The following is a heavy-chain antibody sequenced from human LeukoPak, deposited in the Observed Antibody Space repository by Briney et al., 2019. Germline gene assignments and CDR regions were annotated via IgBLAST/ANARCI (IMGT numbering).Heavy chain of an antibody. Sequence: GGSLRLSCAASGFSVSSNYLTWVRQAPGKGLEWVSVIYSDGNTFYTDSVKGRFSISRDTSKKTVYLQMKGLRAADTAVYYCARGGEHLIAWGQGALVTVSS. J-gene: IGHJ4*02. CDR1: GFSVSSNY. CDR3: ARGGEHLIA. CDR2: IYSDGNT. D-gene: IGHD2-21*01. V-gene: IGHV3-66*01.